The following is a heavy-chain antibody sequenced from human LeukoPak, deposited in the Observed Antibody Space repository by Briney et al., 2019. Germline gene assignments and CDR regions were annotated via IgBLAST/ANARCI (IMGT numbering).Heavy chain of an antibody. Sequence: ETLSLTCTVSGGSISSSDYYWSWIRQPPGKGLEWIGYIYYSGSTNYNPSLKSRVTISVDTSKNQFSLKLSSVTAADTAVYYCGGGYSGYTVDYWGQGTLVTVSS. J-gene: IGHJ4*02. CDR2: IYYSGST. D-gene: IGHD5-12*01. CDR1: GGSISSSDYY. CDR3: GGGYSGYTVDY. V-gene: IGHV4-61*08.